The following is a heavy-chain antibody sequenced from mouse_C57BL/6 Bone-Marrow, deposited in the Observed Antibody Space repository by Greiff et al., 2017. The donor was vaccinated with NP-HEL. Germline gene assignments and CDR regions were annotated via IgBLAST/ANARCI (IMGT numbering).Heavy chain of an antibody. D-gene: IGHD1-1*01. J-gene: IGHJ2*01. Sequence: VQLQQSGPELVKPGASVKISCKASGYAFSSSWMNWVKQRPGKGLEWIGRIYPGDGDTNYNGKFKGKATLTSDKSSSTAYMQLSSLTSEDSAVYFGAAFTTVVARGYFDYWGQGTTLTVSS. CDR2: IYPGDGDT. CDR1: GYAFSSSW. V-gene: IGHV1-82*01. CDR3: AAFTTVVARGYFDY.